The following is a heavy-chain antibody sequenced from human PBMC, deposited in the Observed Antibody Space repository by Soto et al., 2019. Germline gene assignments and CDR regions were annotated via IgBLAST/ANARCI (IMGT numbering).Heavy chain of an antibody. J-gene: IGHJ4*02. Sequence: QVQLVQSGAEVKKPGASVKVSCEASGYTFTSYAMHWVRQAPGQRLEWMGWINAGNGNTKYSQKFQGRVTITRDTSASTAYMELSSLRSEDTAVYYCARDLPPVDYWGQGTLVTVSS. CDR2: INAGNGNT. CDR1: GYTFTSYA. CDR3: ARDLPPVDY. V-gene: IGHV1-3*01.